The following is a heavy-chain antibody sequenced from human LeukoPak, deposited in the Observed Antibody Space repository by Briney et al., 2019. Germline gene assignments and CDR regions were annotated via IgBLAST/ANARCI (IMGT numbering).Heavy chain of an antibody. D-gene: IGHD6-6*01. CDR1: GFTFDDYA. Sequence: GGSLRLSCAASGFTFDDYAMHWVRQAPGKGLEWVSGISWNSGSIGYADSVKDRFTISRDNAKNSLYLQMNSLRAEDTAVYYCAKWKYSNSGIDDYWGQGTLVTVSS. CDR3: AKWKYSNSGIDDY. J-gene: IGHJ4*02. CDR2: ISWNSGSI. V-gene: IGHV3-9*01.